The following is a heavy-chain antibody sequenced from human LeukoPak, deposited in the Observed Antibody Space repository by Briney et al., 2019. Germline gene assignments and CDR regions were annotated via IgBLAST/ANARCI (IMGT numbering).Heavy chain of an antibody. CDR2: NYTSEST. CDR3: ARVGYDRGFAGFDP. CDR1: GGSISSYY. J-gene: IGHJ5*02. D-gene: IGHD5-12*01. Sequence: SETLSLTCTVSGGSISSYYWSWIRQPAGKGLEWIGRNYTSESTNYNPSLKSRVTMSVDTSKNQFSLKLSSVTAADTAVYYCARVGYDRGFAGFDPWGRGTLVTVSS. V-gene: IGHV4-4*07.